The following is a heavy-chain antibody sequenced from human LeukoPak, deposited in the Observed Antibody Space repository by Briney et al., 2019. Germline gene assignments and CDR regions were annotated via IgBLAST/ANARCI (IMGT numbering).Heavy chain of an antibody. CDR1: GYTFTSYG. D-gene: IGHD4-11*01. CDR2: ISAYNGNT. J-gene: IGHJ4*02. V-gene: IGHV1-18*01. Sequence: GASVKVSCKASGYTFTSYGISWVRQAPGQGLEWMGWISAYNGNTNYAQKLQGRVIITRDTSASTAYMELSSLRSEDTAMYYCARSYSDYSHFDYWGQGTLVTVSS. CDR3: ARSYSDYSHFDY.